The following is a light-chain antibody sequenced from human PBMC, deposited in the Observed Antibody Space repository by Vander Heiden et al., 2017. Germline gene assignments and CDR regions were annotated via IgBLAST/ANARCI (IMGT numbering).Light chain of an antibody. CDR1: QSISSY. CDR2: AAS. CDR3: QQSYSTLT. J-gene: IGKJ4*01. Sequence: DIQMTQSPSSLSASVGDRVTITCRASQSISSYLNWYQQKPGKAPKLLIHAASSLQSGVPSRFSGSGSGTDFTLTISRLQPEDFATYYCQQSYSTLTFGGGTKVEIK. V-gene: IGKV1-39*01.